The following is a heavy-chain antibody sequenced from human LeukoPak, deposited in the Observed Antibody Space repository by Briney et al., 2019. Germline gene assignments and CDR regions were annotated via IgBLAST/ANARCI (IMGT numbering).Heavy chain of an antibody. V-gene: IGHV3-7*04. CDR2: IKQDGSEK. J-gene: IGHJ3*02. CDR3: ARGGITVAPLGI. CDR1: GFIFSSYW. Sequence: PGGSLRLFCGASGFIFSSYWMSWVRQAPGKGLEWVANIKQDGSEKYYVDSVKGRFTISRDNAKNSLYLQVNSLRAEDTAVYYCARGGITVAPLGIWGQGTMVTVSS. D-gene: IGHD3-10*01.